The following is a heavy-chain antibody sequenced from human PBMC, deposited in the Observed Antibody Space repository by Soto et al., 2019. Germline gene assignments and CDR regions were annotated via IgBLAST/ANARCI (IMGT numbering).Heavy chain of an antibody. CDR2: IKSKTDGGTT. CDR3: TTQYCSSTSCYEDAFDI. Sequence: EVQLVESGGGLVKPGGSLRLSCAASGFTFSNAWMSWVRQAPGKGLEWVGRIKSKTDGGTTDYAAPVKGRFTISRDDSKNTLYLQMNSLKTADTAVYYCTTQYCSSTSCYEDAFDIWGQGTMVTVSS. CDR1: GFTFSNAW. D-gene: IGHD2-2*01. J-gene: IGHJ3*02. V-gene: IGHV3-15*01.